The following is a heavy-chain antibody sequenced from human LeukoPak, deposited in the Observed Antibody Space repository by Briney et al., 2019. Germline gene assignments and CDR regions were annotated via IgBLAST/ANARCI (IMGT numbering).Heavy chain of an antibody. Sequence: GGSLRLSCAASGFTFSSYWMHWVRQVPGKGLVWVSRITSDRRSTSSADSVRGRFTISRDNAKNTLYLQMNSLRAEDTAVYYCARGTPTSGDYWGQGTLVTVSS. CDR2: ITSDRRST. D-gene: IGHD1-14*01. J-gene: IGHJ4*02. V-gene: IGHV3-74*01. CDR3: ARGTPTSGDY. CDR1: GFTFSSYW.